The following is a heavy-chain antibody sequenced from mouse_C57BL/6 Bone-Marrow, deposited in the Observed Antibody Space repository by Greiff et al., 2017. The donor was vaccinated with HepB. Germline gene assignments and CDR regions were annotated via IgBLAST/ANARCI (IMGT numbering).Heavy chain of an antibody. CDR3: TTGLRRRTWFAY. Sequence: VQLQQSGAELVRPGASVKLSCTASGFNIKDDYMHWVKQRPEQGLEWIGWIDHENGDTEYASKFQGRATITADTSSNTAYLQLSSLTSEDTAVYYCTTGLRRRTWFAYWGQGTLVTVSA. V-gene: IGHV14-4*01. D-gene: IGHD2-2*01. CDR1: GFNIKDDY. CDR2: IDHENGDT. J-gene: IGHJ3*01.